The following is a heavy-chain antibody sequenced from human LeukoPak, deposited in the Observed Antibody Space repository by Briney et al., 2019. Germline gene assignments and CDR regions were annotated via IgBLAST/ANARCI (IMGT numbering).Heavy chain of an antibody. D-gene: IGHD6-13*01. J-gene: IGHJ1*01. Sequence: GGSLRLSCAASGFTVSSYAMSWVRQAPGKGLEWVSAIRGSGGSTFYADSVKGRFAISRDNSKNTLYLQVNRLRAEDTAVYYCAKESSSSSWNTGFQHWGQGTLVTVSS. CDR2: IRGSGGST. CDR3: AKESSSSSWNTGFQH. V-gene: IGHV3-23*01. CDR1: GFTVSSYA.